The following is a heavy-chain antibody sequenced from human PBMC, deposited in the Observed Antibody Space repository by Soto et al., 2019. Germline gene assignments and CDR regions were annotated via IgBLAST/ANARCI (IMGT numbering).Heavy chain of an antibody. CDR3: ATETSTWGC. D-gene: IGHD7-27*01. Sequence: EVQLVESGGGLVQPGESLRLSCVASGFALSNYWINWVRQAPGKGLEWVANIKQDGSEKNYVDSVKGRFTISRDNARNSLYLQMNRLRAEDTAAYYGATETSTWGCWGQGTLVTVSS. V-gene: IGHV3-7*05. J-gene: IGHJ4*02. CDR2: IKQDGSEK. CDR1: GFALSNYW.